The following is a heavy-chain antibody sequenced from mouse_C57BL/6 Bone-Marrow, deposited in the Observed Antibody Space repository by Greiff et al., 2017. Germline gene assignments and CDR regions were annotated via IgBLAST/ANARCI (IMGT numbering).Heavy chain of an antibody. V-gene: IGHV5-17*01. D-gene: IGHD1-1*01. CDR1: GFTFSDYG. Sequence: DVKLVESGGGLVKPGGSLKLSCAASGFTFSDYGMHWVRQAPEQGLEWVAYISSGSSTIYYADTVKGRFTISRDKTKNTLFLQMTSLTSEDTAMYYCARRYDGSSCGFAYWGQGTLVTVSA. CDR2: ISSGSSTI. J-gene: IGHJ3*01. CDR3: ARRYDGSSCGFAY.